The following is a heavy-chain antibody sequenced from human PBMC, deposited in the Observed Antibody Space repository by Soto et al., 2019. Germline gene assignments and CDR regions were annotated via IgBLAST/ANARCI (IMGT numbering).Heavy chain of an antibody. CDR1: GFTLSTHE. CDR2: ISSSGFTT. V-gene: IGHV3-48*03. J-gene: IGHJ3*02. D-gene: IGHD3-22*01. CDR3: ARGLTYYYDSRGYSDAFDI. Sequence: GGSLRLSCAASGFTLSTHEMNWVRQAPGKGLEWVSYISSSGFTTYYADSVKGRFTVSRDNAKNSLYLQMNSLRAEDSAVYYCARGLTYYYDSRGYSDAFDIWGQGTMVTVSS.